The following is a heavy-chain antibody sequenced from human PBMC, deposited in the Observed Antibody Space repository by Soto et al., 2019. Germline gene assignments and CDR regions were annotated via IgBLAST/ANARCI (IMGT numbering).Heavy chain of an antibody. D-gene: IGHD1-26*01. J-gene: IGHJ3*02. Sequence: QVQLQESGPGLVKPSETLSLTCTVSGGSISSYYWSWIRQPPGKGLEWIGYIYYSGSTNYNPSLNSRVTISVDTSKNPSSLKLSSVTAADTAVYYCARRWGGVVDIWGQGTMVTVSS. V-gene: IGHV4-59*08. CDR3: ARRWGGVVDI. CDR2: IYYSGST. CDR1: GGSISSYY.